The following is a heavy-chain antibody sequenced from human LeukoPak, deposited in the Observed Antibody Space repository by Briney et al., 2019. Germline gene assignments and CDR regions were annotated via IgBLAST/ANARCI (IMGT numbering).Heavy chain of an antibody. Sequence: ASVRVSCKASGYTYTTDGISWVRQAPGQGLEWMGWIDTYSGKTNYAQKFQGRVTMTSDTSTSTAYMELRSLRSDDTAVYYCARDRGIAEANSFDPWGQGTLVTVSS. J-gene: IGHJ5*02. D-gene: IGHD6-13*01. CDR1: GYTYTTDG. V-gene: IGHV1-18*01. CDR2: IDTYSGKT. CDR3: ARDRGIAEANSFDP.